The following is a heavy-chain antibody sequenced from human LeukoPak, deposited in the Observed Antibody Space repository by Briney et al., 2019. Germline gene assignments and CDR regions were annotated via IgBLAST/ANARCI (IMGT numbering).Heavy chain of an antibody. V-gene: IGHV1-18*01. CDR1: GYTFTSYA. CDR2: IGAYNGNT. J-gene: IGHJ4*02. D-gene: IGHD7-27*01. CDR3: ARSPNWGTAEFDY. Sequence: ASVKVSCKASGYTFTSYAISWVRQAPGQGLEWMGWIGAYNGNTNYAQKLQGRVAMTTDTSISTAYMELSRLRSDDTAVYYCARSPNWGTAEFDYWGQGTLVTVSS.